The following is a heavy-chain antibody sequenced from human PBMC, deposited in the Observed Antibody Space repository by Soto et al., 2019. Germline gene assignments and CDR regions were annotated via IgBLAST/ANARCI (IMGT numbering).Heavy chain of an antibody. CDR3: ARGHIPVYGPVPYYFDS. D-gene: IGHD2-21*01. J-gene: IGHJ4*02. V-gene: IGHV4-34*02. CDR1: GGSLRGSY. Sequence: QVHLQQWGAGLLKPSETLSLTCGVYGGSLRGSYWSWIRQPPGKALEWLGKVTHSGSTTFNPSLKSRVSVSVDTSDNQFSLKLTSVTAADTAVYYCARGHIPVYGPVPYYFDSWGQGTLVTVSS. CDR2: VTHSGST.